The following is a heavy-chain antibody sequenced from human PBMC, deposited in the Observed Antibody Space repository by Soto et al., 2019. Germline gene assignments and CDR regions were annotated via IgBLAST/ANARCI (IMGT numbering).Heavy chain of an antibody. CDR2: INPKSGDT. CDR3: ARPPFVAHPYDAFEF. Sequence: ASVKVSCKTSGYTFTDYYVHWVRQAPGQGLEWVGWINPKSGDTVYAQQFQGRVTMTRDTSISTAYMDLRRLRSDDTAVYYCARPPFVAHPYDAFEFWGHGTLVTVSS. V-gene: IGHV1-2*02. J-gene: IGHJ3*01. D-gene: IGHD6-6*01. CDR1: GYTFTDYY.